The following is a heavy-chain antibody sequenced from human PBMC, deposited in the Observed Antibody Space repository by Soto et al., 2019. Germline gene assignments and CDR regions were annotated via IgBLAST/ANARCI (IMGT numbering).Heavy chain of an antibody. CDR1: GGSISSGGYY. V-gene: IGHV4-31*03. D-gene: IGHD3-22*01. J-gene: IGHJ4*02. CDR3: ARDTPDSSGYYYDN. Sequence: PSETLSLTCTVSGGSISSGGYYWSWIRQHPGKGLEWIGYIYYSGSTYYNPSLKSRVTISVDTSKNQFSLKLSSVTAADTAVYYCARDTPDSSGYYYDNWGQGTLVTVSS. CDR2: IYYSGST.